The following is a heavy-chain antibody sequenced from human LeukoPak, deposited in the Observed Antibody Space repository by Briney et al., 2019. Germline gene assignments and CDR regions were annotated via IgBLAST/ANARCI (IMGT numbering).Heavy chain of an antibody. Sequence: GGSLRLSCAASGFTFSDYWMTWVPQAPGKGLEWVENQKEVGSRKYYVNSVKGRFTIPRDNAKNSQYLQMNSLRVEDTAVYYFARRGRLDYWGERTLVTVSS. CDR3: ARRGRLDY. J-gene: IGHJ4*02. CDR2: QKEVGSRK. V-gene: IGHV3-7*01. CDR1: GFTFSDYW.